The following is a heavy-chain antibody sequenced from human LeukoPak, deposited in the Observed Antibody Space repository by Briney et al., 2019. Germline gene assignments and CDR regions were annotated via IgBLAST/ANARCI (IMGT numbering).Heavy chain of an antibody. Sequence: PGGSLRLSCAASGFTFSSYAMHWVRQAPGKGLECVSAISSNGGSTYYANSVKGRFTISRDNSKNTLYLQMGSLRAEDMAVYYCARGYCSSTSCYWFDYWGQGTLVTVSS. CDR3: ARGYCSSTSCYWFDY. CDR2: ISSNGGST. CDR1: GFTFSSYA. D-gene: IGHD2-2*01. J-gene: IGHJ4*02. V-gene: IGHV3-64*01.